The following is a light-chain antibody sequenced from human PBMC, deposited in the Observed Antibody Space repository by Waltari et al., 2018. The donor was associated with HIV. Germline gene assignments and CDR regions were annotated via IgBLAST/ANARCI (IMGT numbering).Light chain of an antibody. V-gene: IGLV2-14*03. CDR1: SSHLGTYNY. CDR3: SSYTSNTTPV. Sequence: QSALTQPASGSGSPGQSITIYCTGPSSHLGTYNYVSRYQQHPGKAPKVMIYDVRNRPSGVSDRFSGSKSGNTASLTISGLQAEDEADYYCSSYTSNTTPVFGGGTKLTVL. J-gene: IGLJ2*01. CDR2: DVR.